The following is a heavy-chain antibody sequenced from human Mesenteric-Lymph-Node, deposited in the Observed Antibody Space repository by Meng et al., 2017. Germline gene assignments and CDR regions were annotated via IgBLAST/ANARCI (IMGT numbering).Heavy chain of an antibody. Sequence: GESLKISCAASGFTFSSYSMNWVRQAPGKGLEWVSSISSSSSYIYYADSVKGRFTISRDNAKNSLYLQMNSLRAEDTALYYCARGRYSSINDAFDIWGQGTMVTVSS. V-gene: IGHV3-21*04. CDR3: ARGRYSSINDAFDI. J-gene: IGHJ3*02. D-gene: IGHD6-13*01. CDR1: GFTFSSYS. CDR2: ISSSSSYI.